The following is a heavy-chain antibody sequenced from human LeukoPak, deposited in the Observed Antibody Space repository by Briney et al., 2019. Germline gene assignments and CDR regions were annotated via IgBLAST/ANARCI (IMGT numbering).Heavy chain of an antibody. CDR1: GGSISRYC. CDR2: LHIDGST. J-gene: IGHJ4*02. V-gene: IGHV4-4*07. Sequence: SETLSLTCAVSGGSISRYCWSWIRQPAGKGLEWIGRLHIDGSTNYDPSLRSRVTMSVDTSKSQFSLRLNSVTAADTAVYYCATLEGVATPDSWGQGTLVTVSS. D-gene: IGHD5-12*01. CDR3: ATLEGVATPDS.